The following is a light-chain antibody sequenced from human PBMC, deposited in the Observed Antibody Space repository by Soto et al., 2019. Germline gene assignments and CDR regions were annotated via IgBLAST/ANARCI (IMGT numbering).Light chain of an antibody. CDR2: DAS. J-gene: IGKJ1*01. Sequence: AIQSTQSPSSLSASAGARVTISCRASQGISRYLAWYQQKPGKASNLLIYDASSLESGVPSRFRVSGSGTEFTLTVSSLKPDDFATYDCQQYNSHSTVGPGTKLDIK. CDR1: QGISRY. CDR3: QQYNSHST. V-gene: IGKV1-13*02.